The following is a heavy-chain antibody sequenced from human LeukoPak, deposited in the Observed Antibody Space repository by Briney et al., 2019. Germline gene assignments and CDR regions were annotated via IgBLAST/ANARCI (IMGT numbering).Heavy chain of an antibody. V-gene: IGHV4-39*07. CDR3: ASTSSGYSRVLRY. J-gene: IGHJ4*02. D-gene: IGHD5-18*01. CDR2: IYYSGST. Sequence: SETLSLTCTVSGGSISSSSYYWGWIRQPPGKGLEWIGSIYYSGSTYYNPSLKSRVTISVDTSKNQFSLKLSSVTAADTAVYYCASTSSGYSRVLRYWGQGTLVTVSS. CDR1: GGSISSSSYY.